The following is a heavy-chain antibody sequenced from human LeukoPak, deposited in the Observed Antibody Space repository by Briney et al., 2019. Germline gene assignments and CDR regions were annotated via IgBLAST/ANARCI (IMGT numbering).Heavy chain of an antibody. CDR2: MNPNSGNT. Sequence: ASVKVSCKASGYTFTSYDINWVRQATGHGLEWMGWMNPNSGNTGYAQKCQGRVTITRNTSISTAYMELSSLRSEDTAVCYCARGARRYYYGAGSPNYYYWGEGALVTVSS. J-gene: IGHJ4*02. CDR1: GYTFTSYD. CDR3: ARGARRYYYGAGSPNYYY. D-gene: IGHD3-10*01. V-gene: IGHV1-8*01.